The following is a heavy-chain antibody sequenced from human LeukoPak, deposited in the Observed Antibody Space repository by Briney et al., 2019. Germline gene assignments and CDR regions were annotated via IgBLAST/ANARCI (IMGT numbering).Heavy chain of an antibody. CDR1: GGSISSSSDY. D-gene: IGHD3-10*01. Sequence: PSETLSLTCTVSGGSISSSSDYWGWIRQPPGKGLEWIGSIYYSGSTYYNPSLKSRVTISVDTSKNQFSLKLSSVTAADTAVYYCARFPGVDYWGQGTLVTVSS. J-gene: IGHJ4*02. V-gene: IGHV4-39*07. CDR2: IYYSGST. CDR3: ARFPGVDY.